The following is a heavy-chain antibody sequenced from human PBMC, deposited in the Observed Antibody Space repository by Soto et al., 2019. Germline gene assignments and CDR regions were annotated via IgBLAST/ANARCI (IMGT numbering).Heavy chain of an antibody. CDR2: IWDDGSDE. D-gene: IGHD2-21*02. V-gene: IGHV3-33*01. Sequence: QVQLVESGGGVVQPGRSLRLSCAASGFNFSTYGMHWVRQAPGKGLEWVAVIWDDGSDEYYADSVKGRFTISRDNSKNTLYLQMNSLRAEDTAVYYCARGFVVTAVPDYWGQGTLVTVSS. J-gene: IGHJ4*02. CDR1: GFNFSTYG. CDR3: ARGFVVTAVPDY.